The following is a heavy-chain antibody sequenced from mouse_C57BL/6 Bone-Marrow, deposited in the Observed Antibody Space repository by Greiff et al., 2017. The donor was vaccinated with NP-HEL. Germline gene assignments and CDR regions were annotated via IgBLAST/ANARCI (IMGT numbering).Heavy chain of an antibody. CDR1: GYAFSSSW. D-gene: IGHD1-1*01. V-gene: IGHV1-82*01. CDR3: ARWDTTVVAEDY. CDR2: IYPGDGDT. Sequence: QVQLQQSGPELVKPGASVKISCKASGYAFSSSWMNWVKQRPGKGLEWIGRIYPGDGDTNYNGKFKGKATLTADKSSSTAYMQLSSLTSEDSAVYFCARWDTTVVAEDYWGQGTTLTVSS. J-gene: IGHJ2*01.